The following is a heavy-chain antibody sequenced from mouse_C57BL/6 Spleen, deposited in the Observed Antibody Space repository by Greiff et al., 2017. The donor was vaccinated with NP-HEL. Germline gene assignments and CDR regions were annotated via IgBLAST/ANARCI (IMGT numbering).Heavy chain of an antibody. J-gene: IGHJ4*01. Sequence: DVKLVESGGDLVKPGGSLKLSCAASGFTFSSFGMSWVRQTPDKRLEWVATISSGGSYTYYPDSVKGRFTIFRDHAKNTLYLQMSRLKSEDTAMYYCARQFLLTGPYYAMDYWGQGTSVTVSS. CDR2: ISSGGSYT. CDR3: ARQFLLTGPYYAMDY. CDR1: GFTFSSFG. D-gene: IGHD4-1*01. V-gene: IGHV5-6*02.